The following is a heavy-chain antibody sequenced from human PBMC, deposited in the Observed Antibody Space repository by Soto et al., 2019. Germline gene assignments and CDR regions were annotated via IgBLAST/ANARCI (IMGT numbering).Heavy chain of an antibody. D-gene: IGHD2-2*01. CDR2: VSGNSDDT. V-gene: IGHV3-23*01. CDR3: AKVPRSYHWLYMDV. J-gene: IGHJ6*03. Sequence: EVQVLESGGDLVQPGGSLRLSCAASGFTFSNLAMSWVRQAPGRGLEWVSGVSGNSDDTYYADSVKGRFIISRDNSENTLFLQMNSLRVEDTAVYDCAKVPRSYHWLYMDVWGKGTTVTVSS. CDR1: GFTFSNLA.